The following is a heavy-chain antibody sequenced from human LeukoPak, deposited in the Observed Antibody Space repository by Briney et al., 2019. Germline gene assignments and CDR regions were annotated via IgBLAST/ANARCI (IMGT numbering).Heavy chain of an antibody. CDR1: GGSFSGYY. Sequence: PSETLSLTCAVYGGSFSGYYWSWIRQPPGKGLEWIGEINHSGSTNYNPSLKSRVTISVDTSKNQFSLKLSSVTAADTAVYCCASKGSGSSPFDYWGQGTLVTVSS. CDR3: ASKGSGSSPFDY. V-gene: IGHV4-34*01. D-gene: IGHD3-10*01. CDR2: INHSGST. J-gene: IGHJ4*02.